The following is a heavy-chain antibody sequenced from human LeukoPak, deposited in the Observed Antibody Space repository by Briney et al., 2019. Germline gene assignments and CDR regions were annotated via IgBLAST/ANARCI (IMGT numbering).Heavy chain of an antibody. CDR1: RYTLTELS. J-gene: IGHJ3*02. CDR2: ISAYNGNT. CDR3: ASQYSSGWYRGGENAFDI. Sequence: ASVKVSCKVSRYTLTELSMHWVRQAPGKGLEWMGWISAYNGNTNYAQKLQGRVTMTTDTTTSTDYMELRSLRSDDTAVYYCASQYSSGWYRGGENAFDIWGQGTMVTVSS. V-gene: IGHV1-18*01. D-gene: IGHD6-19*01.